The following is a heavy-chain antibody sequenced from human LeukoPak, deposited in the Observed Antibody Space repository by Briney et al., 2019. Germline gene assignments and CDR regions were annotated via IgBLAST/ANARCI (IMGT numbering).Heavy chain of an antibody. J-gene: IGHJ5*02. CDR1: VFTVSSNY. Sequence: GGSLRLSCAASVFTVSSNYMSWVREDPGRGLEGGSVIYSEGSTYYADSVKGRFTISRDNSKNTLYLQMNSLGAEDTAVYYCARARVRGVGGLFDPWGQGTLVTVSS. D-gene: IGHD3-10*01. CDR3: ARARVRGVGGLFDP. V-gene: IGHV3-66*01. CDR2: IYSEGST.